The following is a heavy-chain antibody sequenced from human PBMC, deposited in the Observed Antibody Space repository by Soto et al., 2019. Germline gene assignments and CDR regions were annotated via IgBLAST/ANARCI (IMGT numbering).Heavy chain of an antibody. D-gene: IGHD3-10*01. CDR1: GYTFTSYT. V-gene: IGHV1-3*01. J-gene: IGHJ4*02. CDR2: INAGNGRE. CDR3: ARGGGWVGEASFDS. Sequence: QVQLEQSGAEVKKPGASVKISCKTSGYTFTSYTLHWVRQAPGQGLEWMGWINAGNGREKYSQRFQDRVSLSTDKSATTAYMELRGLTSEDTAVYYCARGGGWVGEASFDSWGQGTQVIVSS.